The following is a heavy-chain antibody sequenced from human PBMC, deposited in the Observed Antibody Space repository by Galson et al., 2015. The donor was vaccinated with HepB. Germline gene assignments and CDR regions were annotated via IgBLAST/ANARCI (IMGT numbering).Heavy chain of an antibody. Sequence: TLSLTCTVSGGSINSGDYYWSWIRQHPGKGLEWIGYIYYSGSTYYNPSLKSRVSISVDTSKNQFSLKLSSVTAADTAVYYCAREIRRGGSGQLLVYYYMDVWGKGTTVTVSS. J-gene: IGHJ6*03. CDR3: AREIRRGGSGQLLVYYYMDV. CDR1: GGSINSGDYY. CDR2: IYYSGST. D-gene: IGHD5-18*01. V-gene: IGHV4-31*03.